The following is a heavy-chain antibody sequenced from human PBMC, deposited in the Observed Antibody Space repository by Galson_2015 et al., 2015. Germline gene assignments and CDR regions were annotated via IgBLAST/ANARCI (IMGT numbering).Heavy chain of an antibody. J-gene: IGHJ5*01. CDR2: IYYSGDT. CDR3: VRGVRNWFDS. V-gene: IGHV4-59*01. Sequence: LSLTCTVSDGSISSFHWGWFRQRPGEGLEWIGYIYYSGDTSYNPSLKSRVTISVDTSKKQFSLRVTSVTAADTAVYYCVRGVRNWFDSWGQGALVTVSS. CDR1: DGSISSFH.